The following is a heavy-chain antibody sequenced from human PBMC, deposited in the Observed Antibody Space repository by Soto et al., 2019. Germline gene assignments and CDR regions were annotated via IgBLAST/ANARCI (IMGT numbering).Heavy chain of an antibody. CDR3: ARDLYDDGDSLPRYYYGMDV. Sequence: QVQLVQSGAEVKKPGASVKVSCKASGYTFTGYYMHWVRQAPGQGLEWMGWINPNSGGTNYAQKFQGWVTMTRDTSISTAYMELSRLRSDDTAVYYCARDLYDDGDSLPRYYYGMDVWGQGTTVTVSS. V-gene: IGHV1-2*04. CDR1: GYTFTGYY. CDR2: INPNSGGT. J-gene: IGHJ6*02. D-gene: IGHD4-17*01.